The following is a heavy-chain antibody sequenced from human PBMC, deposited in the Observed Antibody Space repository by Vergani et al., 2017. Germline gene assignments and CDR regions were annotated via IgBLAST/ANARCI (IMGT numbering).Heavy chain of an antibody. Sequence: EVQLVQSGAEVKKPGESLKISCKGSGYSFTSYWIGWVRQMPGKGLEWMGIIYHGDSDTRYSSSFQGQVTISADKSISTAYLQWSSLKASDTAMYYCARDLDSSGWHYDYWGQGTLVTVSS. D-gene: IGHD6-19*01. J-gene: IGHJ4*02. CDR2: IYHGDSDT. CDR1: GYSFTSYW. V-gene: IGHV5-51*03. CDR3: ARDLDSSGWHYDY.